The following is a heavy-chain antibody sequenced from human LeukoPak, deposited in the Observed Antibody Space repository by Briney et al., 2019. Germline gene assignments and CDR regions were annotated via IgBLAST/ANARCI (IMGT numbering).Heavy chain of an antibody. CDR3: ARGERGWYRDY. Sequence: PSETLSLTYTVSGGSISTYYWSWIRQPPGKGLEYIGYIYYSGCTNYNPSLKSRVTISVDKSKNQFSLKLSSVTAADTAVYYCARGERGWYRDYWGQGTLVTVSS. CDR1: GGSISTYY. D-gene: IGHD6-19*01. V-gene: IGHV4-59*12. CDR2: IYYSGCT. J-gene: IGHJ4*02.